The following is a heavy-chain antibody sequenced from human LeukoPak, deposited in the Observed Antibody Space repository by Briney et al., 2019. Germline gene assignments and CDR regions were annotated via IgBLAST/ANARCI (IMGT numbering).Heavy chain of an antibody. Sequence: GASVKVSCKASGGTFSSYAISWVRQAPGQGLEWMGGIIPIFGTANYAQKFQGRVTITADESTSTAYMELSSLRSEDTAVYYCASSGGSLVDAFDTWGQGTMVTVSS. CDR3: ASSGGSLVDAFDT. CDR2: IIPIFGTA. J-gene: IGHJ3*02. CDR1: GGTFSSYA. D-gene: IGHD3-10*01. V-gene: IGHV1-69*13.